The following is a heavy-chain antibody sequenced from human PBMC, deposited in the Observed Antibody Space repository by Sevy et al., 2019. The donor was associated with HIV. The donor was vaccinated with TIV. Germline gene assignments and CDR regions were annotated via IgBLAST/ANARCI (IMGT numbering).Heavy chain of an antibody. V-gene: IGHV3-30*02. CDR2: IQYDGRNT. D-gene: IGHD6-13*01. CDR3: AKNTSAVGTGGFDY. CDR1: GFIFSYSG. Sequence: GGSLRLSCTTSGFIFSYSGMHWVRQAPGKGLEWVTFIQYDGRNTHYADSLKGRFTISRDNSKNTLYLQRNSLRGDDTAVYYWAKNTSAVGTGGFDYWGQGALVTVSS. J-gene: IGHJ4*02.